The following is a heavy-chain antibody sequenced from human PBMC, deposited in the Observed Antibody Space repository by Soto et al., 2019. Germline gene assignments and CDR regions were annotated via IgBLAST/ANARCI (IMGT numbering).Heavy chain of an antibody. CDR1: GFTFNNYA. J-gene: IGHJ4*02. V-gene: IGHV3-23*01. CDR2: ISGSGGST. Sequence: PGGSLRLSCAASGFTFNNYAMSWVRQDPGKGPEWVSVISGSGGSTYYADSVKDRFTISRHNSKNTLYLQMNSLRAEDTAVYYCARSGVPISGYKYYFDYWGQGTLVTVSS. CDR3: ARSGVPISGYKYYFDY. D-gene: IGHD3-22*01.